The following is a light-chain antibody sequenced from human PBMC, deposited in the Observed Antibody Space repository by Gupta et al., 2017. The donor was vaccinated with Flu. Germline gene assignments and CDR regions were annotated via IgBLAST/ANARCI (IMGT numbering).Light chain of an antibody. CDR2: EVS. Sequence: SDLTQPASASGSPGQSITISCTGTSSAVGGYNYVFWYHLHPGKAPNLMLYEVSMRLSAVSARFSGSKSGSTASFTTTGLQAEDEADYYCCSYTITSNRFVFGTGTKLTVL. V-gene: IGLV2-14*01. CDR3: CSYTITSNRFV. CDR1: SSAVGGYNY. J-gene: IGLJ1*01.